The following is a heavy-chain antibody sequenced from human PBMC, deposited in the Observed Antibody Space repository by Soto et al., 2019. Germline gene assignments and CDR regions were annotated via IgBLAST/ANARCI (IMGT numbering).Heavy chain of an antibody. Sequence: QVQLVESGGGVVQPGRSLRLSCAASGFTFSSYGMHWVRQAPGKGLEWVAVISYDGSNKYYADSVKGRFTISRDNSKKTLYLQMNSLRAEDTAVYYCAKDGSAHRYFDYWGQGTLVTGSS. CDR3: AKDGSAHRYFDY. J-gene: IGHJ4*02. CDR1: GFTFSSYG. CDR2: ISYDGSNK. V-gene: IGHV3-30*18.